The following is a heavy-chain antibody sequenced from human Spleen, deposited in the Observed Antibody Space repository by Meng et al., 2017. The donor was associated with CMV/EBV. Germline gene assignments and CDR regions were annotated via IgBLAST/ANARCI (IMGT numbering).Heavy chain of an antibody. CDR2: VRYDESNR. Sequence: GGSLRLSCAASGFTFSTYGMHWVRQAPGLGLEWVAFVRYDESNRYYADSVKGRFSISRDNSKNTLFLQMNSLRAEDTAVYYCAKGHNNYAGPGHFFDYWGQGTLVTVSS. V-gene: IGHV3-30*02. CDR3: AKGHNNYAGPGHFFDY. CDR1: GFTFSTYG. J-gene: IGHJ4*02. D-gene: IGHD4-11*01.